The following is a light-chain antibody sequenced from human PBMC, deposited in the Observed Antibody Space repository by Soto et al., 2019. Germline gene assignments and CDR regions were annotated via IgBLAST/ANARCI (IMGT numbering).Light chain of an antibody. CDR2: GAS. CDR3: QQHFNGPIT. Sequence: EIVLTQSPGTLSLSPGERATLSCRASQGVSSSYLAWYQQKPGQAPRLLIYGASNRATGIPARFSGSGSGTDFTLTISSLEPEDFAVYYCQQHFNGPITFGQGTRLEIK. V-gene: IGKV3D-20*02. CDR1: QGVSSSY. J-gene: IGKJ5*01.